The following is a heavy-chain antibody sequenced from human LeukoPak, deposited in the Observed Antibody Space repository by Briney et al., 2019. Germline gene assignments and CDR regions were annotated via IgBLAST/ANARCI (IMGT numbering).Heavy chain of an antibody. V-gene: IGHV4-59*01. CDR1: GGSISSYY. J-gene: IGHJ4*02. D-gene: IGHD5-12*01. CDR2: IYYSGST. Sequence: PSETLSLTCTVSGGSISSYYWSWIRQPPGKGLEWIGYIYYSGSTNYNPSLKSRVTISVDTFKNQFSLKLSSVTAADTAVYYCAREGGYDGNFDYWGQGTLVTVSS. CDR3: AREGGYDGNFDY.